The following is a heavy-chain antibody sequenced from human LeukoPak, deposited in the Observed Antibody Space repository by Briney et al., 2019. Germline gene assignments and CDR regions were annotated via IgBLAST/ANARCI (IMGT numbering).Heavy chain of an antibody. V-gene: IGHV1-2*06. CDR1: GYTFTGYY. CDR2: VNPNSGGT. J-gene: IGHJ4*02. CDR3: ARDLITGYSSGWYGLYGY. D-gene: IGHD6-19*01. Sequence: ASVKVSCKASGYTFTGYYMHWVRQAPGQGLEWMGRVNPNSGGTNYAQKFQSRVTMTRDTSISTAYMELSRLRSDDTAVYYCARDLITGYSSGWYGLYGYWGQGTLVTVSS.